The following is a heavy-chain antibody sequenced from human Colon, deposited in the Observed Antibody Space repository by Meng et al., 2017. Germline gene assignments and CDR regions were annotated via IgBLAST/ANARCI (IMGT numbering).Heavy chain of an antibody. CDR1: GGSISTTNW. CDR2: IYHTGGT. V-gene: IGHV4-4*02. CDR3: ATARAAVAGIDY. J-gene: IGHJ4*02. Sequence: VSGGSISTTNWWSWVRQPPGRGLEWIGEIYHTGGTNYNPSLRSRVTISVDKSKNQFSLNLSSVTAADTAMYYRATARAAVAGIDYWGQGTLVTVSS. D-gene: IGHD6-19*01.